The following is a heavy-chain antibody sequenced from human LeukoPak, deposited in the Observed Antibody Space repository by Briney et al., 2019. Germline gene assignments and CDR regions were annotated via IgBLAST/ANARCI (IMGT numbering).Heavy chain of an antibody. CDR3: AREEDGTIYYYYMDV. V-gene: IGHV3-23*01. CDR1: GFTFSSYG. Sequence: GGSLRLSCAASGFTFSSYGMSWVRQAPGKGLEWVSAISGSGGSTYYADSVKGRFTISRDNSKNTLYLQMNSLRAEDTAVYYCAREEDGTIYYYYMDVWGKGTTVTVSS. J-gene: IGHJ6*03. CDR2: ISGSGGST. D-gene: IGHD1-26*01.